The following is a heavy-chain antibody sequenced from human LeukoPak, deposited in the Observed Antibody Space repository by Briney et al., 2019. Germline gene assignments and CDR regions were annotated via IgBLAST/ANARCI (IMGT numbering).Heavy chain of an antibody. CDR1: GFTFSDYY. D-gene: IGHD2-2*01. CDR3: ARLPTYCSSTSCYLDY. Sequence: GGSLRLSCAASGFTFSDYYMTWIRQAPGKGLEWISYISSGGTIIYYADSVRGQFTISRDNAKKSLYLQMNSLRAEDTAVYYCARLPTYCSSTSCYLDYWGQGTLVTVSS. CDR2: ISSGGTII. V-gene: IGHV3-11*04. J-gene: IGHJ4*02.